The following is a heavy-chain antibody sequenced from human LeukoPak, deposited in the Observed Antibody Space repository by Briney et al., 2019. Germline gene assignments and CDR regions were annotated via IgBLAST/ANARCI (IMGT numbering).Heavy chain of an antibody. V-gene: IGHV1-2*02. Sequence: ASVTVSCKASGYTFTGYYMHWVRQAPGQGLEWMGWINPNSGGTNYAQKFQGRVTMTRDTSISTAYMELSRLRSDDTAVYYCAREIYSSGWYPPINRGQGTLVTVSS. D-gene: IGHD6-19*01. CDR3: AREIYSSGWYPPIN. CDR2: INPNSGGT. CDR1: GYTFTGYY. J-gene: IGHJ4*02.